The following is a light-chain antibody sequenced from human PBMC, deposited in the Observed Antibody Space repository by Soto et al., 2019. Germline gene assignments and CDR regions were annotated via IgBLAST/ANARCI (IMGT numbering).Light chain of an antibody. CDR1: QNIMTW. Sequence: DIQMTQSPSTLSASIGDRVTITCRASQNIMTWLAWHQQKPGKAPKLLIFKASDLDVGVPSRFAGSGSGTEFTLTISSLEPEDSAVYYCQQRSSWPLTFGGGTKVEIK. CDR3: QQRSSWPLT. J-gene: IGKJ4*01. CDR2: KAS. V-gene: IGKV1-5*03.